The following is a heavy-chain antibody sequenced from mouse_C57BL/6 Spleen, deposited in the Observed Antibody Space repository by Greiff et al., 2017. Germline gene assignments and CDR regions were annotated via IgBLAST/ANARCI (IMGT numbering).Heavy chain of an antibody. Sequence: EVQLQQSGAELVKPGASVKLSCTASGFNIKDYYMHWVKQRTEQGLEWIGRIDPEDGETKYASKFQGKATITADTSSNTAYLQLSSLTSEDTAVYYCAGYDPWFAYWGQGTLVTVSA. CDR2: IDPEDGET. J-gene: IGHJ3*01. D-gene: IGHD2-3*01. CDR3: AGYDPWFAY. CDR1: GFNIKDYY. V-gene: IGHV14-2*01.